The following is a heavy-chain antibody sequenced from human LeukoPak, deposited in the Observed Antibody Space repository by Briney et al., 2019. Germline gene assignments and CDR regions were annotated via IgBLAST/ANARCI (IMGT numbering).Heavy chain of an antibody. CDR3: AELGITMIGGV. V-gene: IGHV3-11*04. J-gene: IGHJ6*04. CDR1: GFIVSSNY. Sequence: PGGSLRLSCAASGFIVSSNYMGWVRQAPGKGLEWVSYISSSGSTIYYADSVKGRFTISRDNAKNSLYLQMNSLRAEDTAVYYCAELGITMIGGVWGKGTTVTISS. CDR2: ISSSGSTI. D-gene: IGHD3-10*02.